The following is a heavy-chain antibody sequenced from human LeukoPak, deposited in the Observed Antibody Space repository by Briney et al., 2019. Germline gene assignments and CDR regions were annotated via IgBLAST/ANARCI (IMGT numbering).Heavy chain of an antibody. D-gene: IGHD2-2*01. CDR1: GGTFSSYA. V-gene: IGHV1-69*01. Sequence: EASVKVSCKASGGTFSSYAISWVRQAPGQGLEWMGGIIPIFGTANYAQKFQGRVTITADESTSTAYMELSSLRSEDTAVYYCARVRDLGYCSSTSCQNYYYYYGMDVWGKGTTDTVSS. J-gene: IGHJ6*04. CDR3: ARVRDLGYCSSTSCQNYYYYYGMDV. CDR2: IIPIFGTA.